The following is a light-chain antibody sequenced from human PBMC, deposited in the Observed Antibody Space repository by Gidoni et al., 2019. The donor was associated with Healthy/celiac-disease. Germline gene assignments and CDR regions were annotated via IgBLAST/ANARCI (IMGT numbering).Light chain of an antibody. J-gene: IGKJ2*01. CDR1: QVIICF. CDR3: QQYYSFPYT. CDR2: AAS. Sequence: VIWMTQSPSLLFPSTGARVTISFRMSQVIICFLAWYQQKPGKATYLLIYAASTLQSGVPSRFSGSGSGTDFTLTISCLQSEDFATYYCQQYYSFPYTFGQGTKLEIK. V-gene: IGKV1D-8*01.